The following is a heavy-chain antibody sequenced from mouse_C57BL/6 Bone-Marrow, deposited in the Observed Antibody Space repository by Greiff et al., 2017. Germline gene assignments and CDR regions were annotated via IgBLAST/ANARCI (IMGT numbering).Heavy chain of an antibody. Sequence: AQRQGSGADLAKPGAPGKLSCKASGYTFTSYWIHWVNQRHGQGLEWIGYINPSSGYTKYNQKFKDKATLTADKSSSTAYMQLSSLTYEDSAVYYCARFPFGWWVIAYSGQGTSPPVPS. CDR2: INPSSGYT. CDR1: GYTFTSYW. V-gene: IGHV1-7*01. D-gene: IGHD1-1*02. CDR3: ARFPFGWWVIAY. J-gene: IGHJ4*01.